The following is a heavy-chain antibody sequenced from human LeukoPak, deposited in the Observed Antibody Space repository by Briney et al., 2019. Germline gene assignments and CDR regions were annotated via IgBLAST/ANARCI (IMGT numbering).Heavy chain of an antibody. CDR3: ARGVLYSSGWCIDY. CDR1: GFTFSSYS. CDR2: ISSSSYI. D-gene: IGHD6-19*01. J-gene: IGHJ4*02. Sequence: PGGSLRLSCAASGFTFSSYSMNWVRQAPGKGLEWVSSISSSSYIYYADSVKGRFTISRDNAKNSLYLQMNSLRAEDTAVYYCARGVLYSSGWCIDYWGQGTLVTVSS. V-gene: IGHV3-21*01.